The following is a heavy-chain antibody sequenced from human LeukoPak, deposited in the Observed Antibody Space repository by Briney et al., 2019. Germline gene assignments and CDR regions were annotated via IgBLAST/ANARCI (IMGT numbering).Heavy chain of an antibody. Sequence: ASVKVSCKASGYTFTSYGISWVRQAPGQGLEWMGWISAYNGNTNYAQKLQGRVTMTTDTSTSTAYMELRSLRSDDTAVYYCARHQYRSSWYVRANWFDPWGQGTLVTVSS. J-gene: IGHJ5*02. CDR2: ISAYNGNT. V-gene: IGHV1-18*01. D-gene: IGHD6-13*01. CDR3: ARHQYRSSWYVRANWFDP. CDR1: GYTFTSYG.